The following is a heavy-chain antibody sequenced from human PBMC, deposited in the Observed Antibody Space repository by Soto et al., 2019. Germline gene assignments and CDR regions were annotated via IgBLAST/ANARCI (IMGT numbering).Heavy chain of an antibody. CDR2: INPSDSNT. CDR1: GYTFSSYY. Sequence: GASVKVSSKASGYTFSSYYVHWVRQAPGKGLEWMGIINPSDSNTGNAQKFQGRVTMTRDTSTSTVYMELSSLRSEDTAVYYCAVPSGPTDSEYFHHWGKGTLVTVSS. J-gene: IGHJ1*01. D-gene: IGHD3-10*01. V-gene: IGHV1-46*03. CDR3: AVPSGPTDSEYFHH.